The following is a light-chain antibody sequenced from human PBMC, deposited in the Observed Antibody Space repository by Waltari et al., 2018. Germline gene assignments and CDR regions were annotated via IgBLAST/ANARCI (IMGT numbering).Light chain of an antibody. CDR3: SSYTTNSTYV. V-gene: IGLV2-14*03. CDR2: DVS. J-gene: IGLJ1*01. CDR1: SSDVGAYKY. Sequence: QSALTQPASVSGSPGQSITLSCTGSSSDVGAYKYVSWCQQHPGKAPKPLIYDVSERPSGVSNRFSASKSGNTASLTISGLQAEDEADYYCSSYTTNSTYVFGTGTKVTVL.